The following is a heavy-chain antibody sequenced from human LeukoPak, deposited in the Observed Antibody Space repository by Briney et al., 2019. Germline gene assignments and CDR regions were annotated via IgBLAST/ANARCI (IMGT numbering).Heavy chain of an antibody. J-gene: IGHJ4*02. CDR1: GFTFSSYA. CDR2: ISGSGGST. V-gene: IGHV3-23*01. Sequence: PGGSLRLSCAASGFTFSSYAMSWVRQAPGKGLEWVSAISGSGGSTYYADSVKGRFTISRDNSKNTLYLQMNSLRAEDTAVYYCAKVGLSGYDVPYYFDYWGQGTLVTVSS. CDR3: AKVGLSGYDVPYYFDY. D-gene: IGHD5-12*01.